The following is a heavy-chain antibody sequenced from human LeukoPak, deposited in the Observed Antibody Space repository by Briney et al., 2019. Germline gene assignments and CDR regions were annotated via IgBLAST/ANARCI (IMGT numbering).Heavy chain of an antibody. V-gene: IGHV5-51*01. CDR1: GYSFTSYW. CDR2: IYPGDSDT. J-gene: IGHJ6*03. CDR3: ARTMYSSSWKYYMDV. Sequence: GESLKISCKGSGYSFTSYWIGWVRQMTGKGLEWMGSIYPGDSDTRYSPSFQGQVTISADKSISTAYLQWSSLKASDTAMYYCARTMYSSSWKYYMDVWGKGTTVTVSS. D-gene: IGHD6-13*01.